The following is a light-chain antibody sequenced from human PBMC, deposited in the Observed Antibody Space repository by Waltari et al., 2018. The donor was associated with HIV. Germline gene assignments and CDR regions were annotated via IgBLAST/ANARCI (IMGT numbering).Light chain of an antibody. CDR1: TSHGGGYNH. CDR3: VSYAGVKNRWA. Sequence: QSALTQPPSASGSPGPSVTISCTATTSHGGGYNHVPWYQHHPGKAPKLLLYEVTSRPSGVPDRFSGSKSGNTASLTVSGLQADDEADYYCVSYAGVKNRWAFGGGTKLTVL. J-gene: IGLJ3*02. CDR2: EVT. V-gene: IGLV2-8*01.